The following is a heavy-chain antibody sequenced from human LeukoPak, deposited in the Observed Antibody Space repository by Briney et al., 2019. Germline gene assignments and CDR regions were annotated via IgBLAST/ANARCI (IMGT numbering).Heavy chain of an antibody. J-gene: IGHJ4*02. D-gene: IGHD6-19*01. CDR3: ASLSPAVAGYFDY. CDR2: ISSSGSTI. CDR1: GFTFSSYD. V-gene: IGHV3-48*03. Sequence: GGSLRLSCAASGFTFSSYDMNWVRQAPGKGLEWVSYISSSGSTIYYADSVKGRFTISRDNAKNSLYLQMNSLRAEDTAVYDCASLSPAVAGYFDYWGQGTLVTASS.